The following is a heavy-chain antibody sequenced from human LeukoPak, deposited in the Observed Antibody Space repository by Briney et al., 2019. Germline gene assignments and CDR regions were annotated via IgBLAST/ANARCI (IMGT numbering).Heavy chain of an antibody. CDR3: ASEGVILSAITHNWFDP. CDR2: INPNSGGT. CDR1: GYTFTGYY. D-gene: IGHD3-10*01. J-gene: IGHJ5*02. Sequence: ASVKVSCKASGYTFTGYYMHWVRQAPGQGLEWMGWINPNSGGTNYAQKFQGRVTMTRDTSISTAYMEQRRLRSDDAAVYYCASEGVILSAITHNWFDPWGQGTLVTVSS. V-gene: IGHV1-2*02.